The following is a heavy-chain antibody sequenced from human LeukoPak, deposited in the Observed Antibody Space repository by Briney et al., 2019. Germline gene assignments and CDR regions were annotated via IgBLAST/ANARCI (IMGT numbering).Heavy chain of an antibody. CDR3: AKNIGGLDY. Sequence: GGTLRLSCAASGFTFSSFGMTWVRQAPGMGLEWVSGISGSDGSTYYADSVKGRFTISRDNSKNTLYLQMNSLRAEDAALYYCAKNIGGLDYWGQGTLVTVSS. J-gene: IGHJ4*02. V-gene: IGHV3-23*01. CDR1: GFTFSSFG. CDR2: ISGSDGST. D-gene: IGHD2/OR15-2a*01.